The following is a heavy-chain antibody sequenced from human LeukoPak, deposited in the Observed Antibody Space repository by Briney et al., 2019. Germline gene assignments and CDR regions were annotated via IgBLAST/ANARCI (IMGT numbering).Heavy chain of an antibody. V-gene: IGHV4-4*07. J-gene: IGHJ6*03. D-gene: IGHD2-21*01. Sequence: SETLSLTCTVSGDSISSYYWSWIRQPAGKGLEWIGRIYTSGSSNYNPSLKSRVTMSVDTSKNQFSLKLSSVTAADTAVYYCARGVRRDWDYYYYMDVWGKGTTVTVSS. CDR2: IYTSGSS. CDR1: GDSISSYY. CDR3: ARGVRRDWDYYYYMDV.